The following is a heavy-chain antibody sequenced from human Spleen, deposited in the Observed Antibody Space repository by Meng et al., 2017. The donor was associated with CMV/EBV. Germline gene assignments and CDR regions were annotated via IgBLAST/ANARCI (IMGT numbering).Heavy chain of an antibody. CDR1: GFRFSGYT. CDR3: ARDRPYYYYYGMDV. CDR2: LTSGGGA. J-gene: IGHJ6*02. Sequence: GESLKISCTASGFRFSGYTMTWVRQAPGGGLEWVSTLTSGGGAFYADSVKGRFTISRDNSKNTLYLQMNSLRAEDTAVYYCARDRPYYYYYGMDVWGQGTTVTVSS. V-gene: IGHV3-23*01.